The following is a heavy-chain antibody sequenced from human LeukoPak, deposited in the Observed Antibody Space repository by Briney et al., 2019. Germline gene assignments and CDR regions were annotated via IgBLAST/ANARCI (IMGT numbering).Heavy chain of an antibody. D-gene: IGHD5-18*01. V-gene: IGHV3-48*03. J-gene: IGHJ4*02. CDR3: ARVDTAMVTFDY. Sequence: GGSLRLSCAASGFTFSSYEMNWVRQAPGKGLEWVSYISSSGSTIYYADSVKGRFTISRDNAKNSLYLQMNSLRAEDTAVYYCARVDTAMVTFDYWGQGTLVTVSS. CDR1: GFTFSSYE. CDR2: ISSSGSTI.